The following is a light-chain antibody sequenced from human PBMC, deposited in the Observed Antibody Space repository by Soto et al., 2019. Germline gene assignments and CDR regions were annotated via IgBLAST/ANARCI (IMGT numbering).Light chain of an antibody. V-gene: IGKV1-33*01. Sequence: DIQMTQSPSSLSASVGDRVTIACQASQDISKYLNWYQFRPGQAPKLLIYDASNLETGFPSRFRGSGSGTHFSLTITSLQPEDVATYYCQQYDNLLALTFGGGTKVQIK. CDR2: DAS. J-gene: IGKJ4*01. CDR1: QDISKY. CDR3: QQYDNLLALT.